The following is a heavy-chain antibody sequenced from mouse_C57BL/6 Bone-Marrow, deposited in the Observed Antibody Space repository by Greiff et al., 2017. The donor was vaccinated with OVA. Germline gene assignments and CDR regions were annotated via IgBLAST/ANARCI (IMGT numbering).Heavy chain of an antibody. J-gene: IGHJ4*01. D-gene: IGHD1-1*01. CDR2: ISNGGGST. CDR1: GFTFSDYY. V-gene: IGHV5-12*01. Sequence: EVMLVESGGGLVQPGGSLKLSCAASGFTFSDYYMYWVRQTPEKRLEWVAYISNGGGSTYYPDTVTGRFTISRDNAKNTLYLQMRRLKSEDTAMYYCARHPLTYYGSRGDAMNYWGQGTSVTVSS. CDR3: ARHPLTYYGSRGDAMNY.